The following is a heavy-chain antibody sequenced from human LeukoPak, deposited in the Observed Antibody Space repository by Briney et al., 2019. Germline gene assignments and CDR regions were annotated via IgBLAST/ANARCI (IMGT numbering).Heavy chain of an antibody. CDR3: ARGPPTDYYDSSGFYYVFDY. Sequence: NPSETLSLTCAVYGGSFSGYYWSWIRQPPGKGLEWIGEIKHSGSTNYNPSLKSRVTISVDTSKNQFSLKLSSVTAADTAVYFCARGPPTDYYDSSGFYYVFDYWGQGALVTVSS. CDR1: GGSFSGYY. V-gene: IGHV4-34*01. CDR2: IKHSGST. D-gene: IGHD3-22*01. J-gene: IGHJ4*02.